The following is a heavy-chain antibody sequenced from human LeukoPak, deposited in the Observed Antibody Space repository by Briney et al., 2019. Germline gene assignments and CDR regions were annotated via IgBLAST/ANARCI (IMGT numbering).Heavy chain of an antibody. Sequence: PGESLNISCQSLGSPSTNYRIAGSRQMPGKGLEWMGIIYPGDSDTRYSPSFEGQVTISADKSISSAYLQWSSLKASDTAVQNCVRAWYCMTSCDDNWFDPWGQGTLVTVSS. CDR1: GSPSTNYR. J-gene: IGHJ5*02. D-gene: IGHD2-15*01. V-gene: IGHV5-51*01. CDR3: VRAWYCMTSCDDNWFDP. CDR2: IYPGDSDT.